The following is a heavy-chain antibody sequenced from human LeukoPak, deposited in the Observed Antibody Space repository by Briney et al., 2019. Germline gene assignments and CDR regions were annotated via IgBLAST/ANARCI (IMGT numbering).Heavy chain of an antibody. Sequence: PGGSLRLSCAASGFTFSSYAMSWVRQAPGKGLEWLATISQDGGEKNYVDSVKGRFTISRDNAKNSLFLQMNSLRAEDTAVYYCTTFYTRLTDYWGQGTLVTVSS. CDR1: GFTFSSYA. D-gene: IGHD2/OR15-2a*01. J-gene: IGHJ4*02. CDR3: TTFYTRLTDY. CDR2: ISQDGGEK. V-gene: IGHV3-7*05.